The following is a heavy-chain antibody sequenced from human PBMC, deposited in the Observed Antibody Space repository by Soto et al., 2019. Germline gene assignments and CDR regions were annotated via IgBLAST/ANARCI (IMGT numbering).Heavy chain of an antibody. CDR3: AAGEASSRTLAPYYLDS. Sequence: PSETLSLTCTVSGGSMRNYFWTWIRQPPGKGLEWIGYIHYSGTTSFFPSYNPSLRSRVTISEDTSKNQFSLKLLSVTTADTAVYFCAAGEASSRTLAPYYLDSWGQGTLVTVSS. CDR1: GGSMRNYF. D-gene: IGHD6-13*01. V-gene: IGHV4-59*01. CDR2: IHYSGTT. J-gene: IGHJ4*02.